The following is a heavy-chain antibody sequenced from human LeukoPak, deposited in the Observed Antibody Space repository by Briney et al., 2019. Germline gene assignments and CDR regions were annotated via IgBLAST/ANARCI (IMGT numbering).Heavy chain of an antibody. D-gene: IGHD3-22*01. CDR3: AREGNYYDSSGYFDAFDI. CDR2: INHSGST. Sequence: SETLSLTCAVYGGSFSGYYWSWIRQPPGKGLEWIGEINHSGSTNYNPSLKSRVTMSVDTSKNQFSLKLSSVTAADTAVYYCAREGNYYDSSGYFDAFDIWGQGTMVTVSS. J-gene: IGHJ3*02. V-gene: IGHV4-34*01. CDR1: GGSFSGYY.